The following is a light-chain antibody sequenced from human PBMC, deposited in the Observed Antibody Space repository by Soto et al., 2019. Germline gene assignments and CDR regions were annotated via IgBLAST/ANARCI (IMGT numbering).Light chain of an antibody. Sequence: QSALTQPASVSGSPGQSITISCTGTSSDVGGYNYVSWYQQHPGKAPKLMIYDVSNWPSGVSNRFSGSKSGNTASLTISGLQAEDEADYYCSSYTSSSTLWVFGGGTKLTVL. CDR3: SSYTSSSTLWV. V-gene: IGLV2-14*01. CDR2: DVS. J-gene: IGLJ3*02. CDR1: SSDVGGYNY.